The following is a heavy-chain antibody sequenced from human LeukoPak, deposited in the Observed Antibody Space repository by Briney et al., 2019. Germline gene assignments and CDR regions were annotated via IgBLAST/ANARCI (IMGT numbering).Heavy chain of an antibody. V-gene: IGHV3-30*02. J-gene: IGHJ4*02. CDR1: GFTFSSYG. CDR3: ARGSVDRGDFDY. D-gene: IGHD1-14*01. Sequence: PGGSLRLSCAASGFTFSSYGIHWVRQAPGKGLEWVAFIRYDGSNKYYADSVKGRFTISRDNSKNTVFLQMSSLRAEDTAVYYCARGSVDRGDFDYWGQGILVTVSS. CDR2: IRYDGSNK.